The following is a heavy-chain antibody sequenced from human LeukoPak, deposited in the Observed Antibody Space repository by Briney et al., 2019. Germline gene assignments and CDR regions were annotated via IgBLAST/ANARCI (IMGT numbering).Heavy chain of an antibody. V-gene: IGHV4-31*03. D-gene: IGHD2-2*01. CDR3: ARDIVVVPAARVYGMDV. J-gene: IGHJ6*02. Sequence: SQTLSLTCTVSGGSISSGGYYWSWIRQHPGKGLEWIGYIYYSGSTYYNPSLKSRVTISVDTSKNQFSLKLSSVTAADTAVYYCARDIVVVPAARVYGMDVWGQGTTVTVSS. CDR1: GGSISSGGYY. CDR2: IYYSGST.